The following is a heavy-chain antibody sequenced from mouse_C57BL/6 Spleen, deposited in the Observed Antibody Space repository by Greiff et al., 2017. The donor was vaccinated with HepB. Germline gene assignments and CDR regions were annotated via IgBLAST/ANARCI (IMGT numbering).Heavy chain of an antibody. J-gene: IGHJ2*01. CDR1: GFTFSDYG. V-gene: IGHV5-17*01. CDR2: ISSGSSTI. Sequence: EVKLVESGGGLVKPGGSLKLSCAASGFTFSDYGMHWVRQAPEKGLEWVAYISSGSSTIYYADTVKGRFTISRDNAKNTLFLQMTSLRSEDTAMYYCARELRLYFDYWGQGTTLTVSS. CDR3: ARELRLYFDY. D-gene: IGHD3-2*02.